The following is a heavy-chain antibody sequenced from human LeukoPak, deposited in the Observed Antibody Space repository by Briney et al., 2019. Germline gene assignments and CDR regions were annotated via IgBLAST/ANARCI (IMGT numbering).Heavy chain of an antibody. D-gene: IGHD5-24*01. CDR3: ASKSIWDGYNARVGYFDY. CDR1: GGSISSSSYY. V-gene: IGHV4-39*01. CDR2: IYYSGST. J-gene: IGHJ4*02. Sequence: PSETLSLTCTVSGGSISSSSYYWGWIRQPPGKGLEWIGSIYYSGSTYYNPSLKSRVTISVDTSKNQFSLKLSSVTAADTAVYYCASKSIWDGYNARVGYFDYWGQGTLVTVSS.